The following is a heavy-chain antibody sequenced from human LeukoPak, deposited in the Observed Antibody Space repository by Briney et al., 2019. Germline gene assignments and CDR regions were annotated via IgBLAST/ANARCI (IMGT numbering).Heavy chain of an antibody. D-gene: IGHD3-10*01. CDR1: GFTFSSYA. V-gene: IGHV3-33*08. Sequence: GGSLRLSCAASGFTFSSYAMSWVRQAPGKGLEWVAVIWYDGSNKYYADSVKGRFTISRDNSKNTLYLQMNSLRAEDTAVYYCARDIEPYYYGSGSYNFWGQGTLATVSS. J-gene: IGHJ4*02. CDR2: IWYDGSNK. CDR3: ARDIEPYYYGSGSYNF.